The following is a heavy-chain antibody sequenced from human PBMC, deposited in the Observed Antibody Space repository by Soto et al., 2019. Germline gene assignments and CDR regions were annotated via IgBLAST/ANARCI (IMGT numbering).Heavy chain of an antibody. J-gene: IGHJ5*02. Sequence: QITLKESGPTLVKPTQTLTLTCTFSGFSLSTSGVGVGWIRQPPGKALEWLALIYWDDDKRYSPSLKSRLTITKDTSKNQVVLTMTNMDPVDTATYYCAHGLEDGTAWGWFDPWGQGTLVTVSS. V-gene: IGHV2-5*02. CDR2: IYWDDDK. CDR1: GFSLSTSGVG. CDR3: AHGLEDGTAWGWFDP. D-gene: IGHD3-16*01.